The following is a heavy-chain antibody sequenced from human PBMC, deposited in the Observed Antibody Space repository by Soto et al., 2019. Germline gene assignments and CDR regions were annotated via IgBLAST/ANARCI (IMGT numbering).Heavy chain of an antibody. J-gene: IGHJ4*02. D-gene: IGHD3-3*01. V-gene: IGHV3-23*01. CDR1: GFTFSSYA. CDR3: AKVPVDDFWSGAFDY. Sequence: PGGSLRLSCAASGFTFSSYAMSWVRQAPGKGLEWVSAISGSGGSTYYADSVKGRFTISRDNSKNTLYLQMNSLRAEDTAVYYCAKVPVDDFWSGAFDYWGQGTLVTVSS. CDR2: ISGSGGST.